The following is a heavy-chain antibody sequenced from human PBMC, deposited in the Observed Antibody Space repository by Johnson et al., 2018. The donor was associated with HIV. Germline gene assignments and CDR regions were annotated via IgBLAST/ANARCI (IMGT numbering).Heavy chain of an antibody. CDR3: ANSLLLDAFDI. CDR1: GFSFIDYA. CDR2: ISGGEDDT. V-gene: IGHV3-23*04. J-gene: IGHJ3*02. Sequence: VQLVESGGGLLRPGGSLRLSCVASGFSFIDYAMIWVRQAPGKGLEWVSFISGGEDDTSYEDPLKGRFTISRDNSKTTLYLQMNSLRDEDTAVYYCANSLLLDAFDIWGQGTMVTVSS.